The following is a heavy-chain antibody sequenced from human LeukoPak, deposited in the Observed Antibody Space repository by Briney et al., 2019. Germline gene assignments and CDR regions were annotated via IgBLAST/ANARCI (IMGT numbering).Heavy chain of an antibody. CDR1: AGSISTHY. Sequence: SETLSLTCTVSAGSISTHYWSWIRQPPGKGLEWIGNIDYSGSTNYNPSLKTRVAISVDTSENQFSLQLFSVTAADTAVYYCATWGCSSASCHIYYGLDVWGQGTTVTVSS. J-gene: IGHJ6*02. V-gene: IGHV4-59*11. CDR2: IDYSGST. CDR3: ATWGCSSASCHIYYGLDV. D-gene: IGHD2-2*01.